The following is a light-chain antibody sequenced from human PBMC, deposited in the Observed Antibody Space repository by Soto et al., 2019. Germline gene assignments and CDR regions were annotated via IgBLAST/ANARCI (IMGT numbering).Light chain of an antibody. V-gene: IGLV2-14*01. CDR3: SSYTNSSTS. CDR2: DVS. Sequence: QSVLTQPASVSGSPGQSITISCTGTSNDIGGYIYVSWYQQHPGKAPKLMIFDVSNRPSGVSNRFSGSKSGNMASLTISGLQAEDEADYFCSSYTNSSTSFGGGTKLTVL. J-gene: IGLJ2*01. CDR1: SNDIGGYIY.